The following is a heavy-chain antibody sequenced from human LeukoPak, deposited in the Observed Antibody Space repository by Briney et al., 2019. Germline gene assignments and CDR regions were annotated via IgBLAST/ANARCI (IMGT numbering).Heavy chain of an antibody. Sequence: PGRSLRLSCAASGFTFSSYGMHWVRQAPGKGLEWVAVISYDGSNKYYADSVKGRFTISRDNSKNTLYLQMNSLRAGDTAVYYCAKGVRVGANYWFDPWGQGTLVTVSS. J-gene: IGHJ5*02. V-gene: IGHV3-30*18. CDR1: GFTFSSYG. D-gene: IGHD1-26*01. CDR3: AKGVRVGANYWFDP. CDR2: ISYDGSNK.